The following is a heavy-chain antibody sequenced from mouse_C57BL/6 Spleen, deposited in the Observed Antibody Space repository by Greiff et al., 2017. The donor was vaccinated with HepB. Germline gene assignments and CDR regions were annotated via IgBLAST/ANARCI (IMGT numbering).Heavy chain of an antibody. J-gene: IGHJ2*01. Sequence: VQLKESGPELVKPGASVKMSCKASGYTFTDYNMHWVKQSHGKSLEWIGYINPNNGGTSYNQKFKGKATLTVNKSSSTAYMELRSLTSEDSAVYYCARGSYYYGSSYAFDYWGQGTTLTVSS. CDR3: ARGSYYYGSSYAFDY. CDR2: INPNNGGT. V-gene: IGHV1-22*01. D-gene: IGHD1-1*01. CDR1: GYTFTDYN.